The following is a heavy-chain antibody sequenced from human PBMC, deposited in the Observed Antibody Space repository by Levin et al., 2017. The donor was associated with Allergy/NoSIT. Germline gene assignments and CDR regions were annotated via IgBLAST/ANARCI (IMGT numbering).Heavy chain of an antibody. D-gene: IGHD5-24*01. Sequence: PGGSLRLSCAASGFSVNRNYMSWVRQAPRKGLEWVSVLYSDGRTYYADSVKGRFTISRDDSKNTIYLQMYSLSPDDTAMYYCATAMARPDSTLGYDQWGRGTLVTVSS. J-gene: IGHJ4*02. CDR1: GFSVNRNY. V-gene: IGHV3-53*01. CDR2: LYSDGRT. CDR3: ATAMARPDSTLGYDQ.